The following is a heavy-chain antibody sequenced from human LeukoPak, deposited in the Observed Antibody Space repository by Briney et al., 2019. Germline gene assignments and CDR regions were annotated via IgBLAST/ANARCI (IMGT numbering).Heavy chain of an antibody. J-gene: IGHJ6*03. CDR2: VYQSGIT. CDR1: GASISNSGHY. D-gene: IGHD6-13*01. CDR3: ARGFKQQLVRPAYYMDV. V-gene: IGHV4-30-2*01. Sequence: TLSLTCTVSGASISNSGHYWSWIRQPPGKGLEWIGYVYQSGITYYNPSLKSRVTISVDMSKNQFSLKLSSVTAADTAVYYCARGFKQQLVRPAYYMDVWGKGTTVTVS.